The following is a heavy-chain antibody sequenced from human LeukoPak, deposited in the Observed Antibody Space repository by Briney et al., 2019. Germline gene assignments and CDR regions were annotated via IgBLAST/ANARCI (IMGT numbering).Heavy chain of an antibody. D-gene: IGHD2-15*01. CDR1: GFTFSSYS. Sequence: TGGSLRLSCAASGFTFSSYSMNWVRQAPGKGLEWVSYISSSSSTIYYADSVKGRFTISRDNAKNSLYLQMNSLRDEDTAVYYCARARRLRAATNQGDYVWGQGTLVTVSS. CDR3: ARARRLRAATNQGDYV. V-gene: IGHV3-48*02. J-gene: IGHJ4*02. CDR2: ISSSSSTI.